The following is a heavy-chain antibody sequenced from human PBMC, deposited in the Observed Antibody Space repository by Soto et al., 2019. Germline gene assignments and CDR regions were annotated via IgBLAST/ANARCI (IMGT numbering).Heavy chain of an antibody. Sequence: GASVKVSCKASGYTFTSYDINWVRQATGQGLEWMGWMNPNSGNTNYAQKLQGRVTMTTDTSTSTAYMELRSLRSDDTAVYYCARGDYGDSSFDYWGQGTLVTVSS. CDR3: ARGDYGDSSFDY. J-gene: IGHJ4*02. V-gene: IGHV1-8*01. CDR2: MNPNSGNT. D-gene: IGHD4-17*01. CDR1: GYTFTSYD.